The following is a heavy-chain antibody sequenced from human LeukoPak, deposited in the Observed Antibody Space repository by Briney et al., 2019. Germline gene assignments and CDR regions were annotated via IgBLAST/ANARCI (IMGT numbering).Heavy chain of an antibody. CDR2: IKQDGSEK. V-gene: IGHV3-7*03. D-gene: IGHD6-13*01. CDR3: AKSILPKSSSSQLDY. Sequence: GSLRLSCAASGFTFSSYWMSWVRQAPGRGLEWVANIKQDGSEKYYVDSVKGRFTISRDNSKNTLYLQMNSLRAEDTAVYYCAKSILPKSSSSQLDYWGQGTLVTVSS. J-gene: IGHJ4*02. CDR1: GFTFSSYW.